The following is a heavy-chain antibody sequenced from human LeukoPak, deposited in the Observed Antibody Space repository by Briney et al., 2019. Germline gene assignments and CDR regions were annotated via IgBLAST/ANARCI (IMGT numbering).Heavy chain of an antibody. Sequence: ASVKVSCKASGYTFSDYYIHWVRQAPGQGLEWMGWIDPNSGGTKYAQKFQGRVTMTRDTSISTAYMELSSLRSEDTAVYYCARVSGSYSNYYYGMDVWGQGTTVTVSS. J-gene: IGHJ6*02. CDR3: ARVSGSYSNYYYGMDV. V-gene: IGHV1-2*02. CDR1: GYTFSDYY. D-gene: IGHD1-26*01. CDR2: IDPNSGGT.